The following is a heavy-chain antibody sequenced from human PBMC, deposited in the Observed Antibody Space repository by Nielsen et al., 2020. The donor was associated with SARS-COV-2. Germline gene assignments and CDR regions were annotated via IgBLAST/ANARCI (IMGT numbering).Heavy chain of an antibody. V-gene: IGHV1-69*04. CDR2: IIPILGIA. J-gene: IGHJ5*02. CDR3: ARDPRISFGELRFDP. Sequence: SVKVSCKASGATFSNYTITWVRQAPGQGLEWMGRIIPILGIANYAQKFQGRVTITADKSTSTAYMELSSLRSEDTAVYYCARDPRISFGELRFDPWGQGTLVTVSS. CDR1: GATFSNYT. D-gene: IGHD3-10*01.